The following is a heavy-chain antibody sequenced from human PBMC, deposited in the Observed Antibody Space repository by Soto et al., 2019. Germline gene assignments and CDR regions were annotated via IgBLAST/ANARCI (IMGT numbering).Heavy chain of an antibody. Sequence: HGGSLRLSCAASGFTFDDYAMHWVRQAPGKGLEWVSGISWNSGSIGYADSVKGRFTISRDNAKNSLYLQMNSLRAEDTALYYCAKDKAATLLTSNLQHWGQGTLVTVSS. CDR2: ISWNSGSI. CDR1: GFTFDDYA. CDR3: AKDKAATLLTSNLQH. V-gene: IGHV3-9*01. J-gene: IGHJ1*01. D-gene: IGHD2-15*01.